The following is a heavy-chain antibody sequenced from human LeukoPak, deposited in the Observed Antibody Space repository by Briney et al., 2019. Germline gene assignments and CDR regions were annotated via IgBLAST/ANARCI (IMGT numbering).Heavy chain of an antibody. Sequence: PSETLSLTCTVSCVSLSSYYWSCSPQPAGKGLEWIGRIYTSGITNYNPSLKSRVTMSVYTSKNQFALKLSSVTAADTAVYYCARDNYGSGSYYRPRTNWFDPWGQGTLVTVSS. CDR1: CVSLSSYY. CDR3: ARDNYGSGSYYRPRTNWFDP. CDR2: IYTSGIT. J-gene: IGHJ5*02. V-gene: IGHV4-4*07. D-gene: IGHD3-10*01.